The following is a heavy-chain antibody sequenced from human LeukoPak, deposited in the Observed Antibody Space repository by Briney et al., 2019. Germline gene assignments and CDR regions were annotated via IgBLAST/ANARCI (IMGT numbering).Heavy chain of an antibody. CDR1: GYTFTSYG. CDR3: ARDPSNSSGWGAFFDY. CDR2: ISAYNGDT. V-gene: IGHV1-18*01. J-gene: IGHJ4*02. Sequence: GASVKVSCKASGYTFTSYGISWVRQAPGQGLEWMGWISAYNGDTNYAQKLQGRITMTTDTSTSTAYMELRSLRSDDTAVYYCARDPSNSSGWGAFFDYWGQGTLVTVSS. D-gene: IGHD6-19*01.